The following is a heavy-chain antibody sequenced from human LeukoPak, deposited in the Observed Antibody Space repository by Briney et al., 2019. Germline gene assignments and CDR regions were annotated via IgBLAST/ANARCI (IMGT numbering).Heavy chain of an antibody. CDR2: ISTIISYI. CDR1: GFTFRSYN. CDR3: ARRRGDYFDY. Sequence: GGSLRLSCAASGFTFRSYNMNWVRQAPGKGLEWVSSISTIISYIYYADSVKGRFTISRDNAKNSLYLQMNSLRAEDTAVYYCARRRGDYFDYWGQGTLVTVSS. J-gene: IGHJ4*02. V-gene: IGHV3-21*01.